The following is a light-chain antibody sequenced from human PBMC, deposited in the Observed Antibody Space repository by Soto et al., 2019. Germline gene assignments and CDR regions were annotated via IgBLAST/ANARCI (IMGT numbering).Light chain of an antibody. CDR1: QSVSSSY. CDR2: RAS. Sequence: EIVLTQSPGTLSLSPGERATLSCRASQSVSSSYLAWYQQKPGQAPRLLIYRASSRATGIPDRFNGSGSGTDFTLTISRLEPEDFAVYYCQQYATPPPHLGPGTKVEIK. J-gene: IGKJ3*01. CDR3: QQYATPPPH. V-gene: IGKV3-20*01.